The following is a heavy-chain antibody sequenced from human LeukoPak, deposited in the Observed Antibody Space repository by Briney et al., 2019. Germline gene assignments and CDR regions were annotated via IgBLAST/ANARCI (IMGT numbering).Heavy chain of an antibody. J-gene: IGHJ4*02. CDR1: GFTVSSNY. Sequence: GGSLRLSCADSGFTVSSNYMRWVRQAPGKGLEWDSVIYSGGSTHYADSVKGRFTISRDNSKNTLYLQMNSLRAEDTAVYYCARDVRYFDWLFDYWGQGTLVTVSS. D-gene: IGHD3-9*01. V-gene: IGHV3-66*02. CDR3: ARDVRYFDWLFDY. CDR2: IYSGGST.